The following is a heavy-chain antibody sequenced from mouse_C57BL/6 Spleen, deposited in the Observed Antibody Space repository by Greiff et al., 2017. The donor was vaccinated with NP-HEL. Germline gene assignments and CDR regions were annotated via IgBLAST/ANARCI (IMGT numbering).Heavy chain of an antibody. CDR3: ARRGTVVEDAMDY. CDR1: GYTFTSYG. J-gene: IGHJ4*01. Sequence: VKLMESGAELARPGASVKLSCKASGYTFTSYGISWVKQRTGQGLEWIGEIYPRSGNTYYNEKFKGKATLTADKSSSTAYMELRSLTSEDSAVYFCARRGTVVEDAMDYWGQGTSVTVSS. CDR2: IYPRSGNT. V-gene: IGHV1-81*01. D-gene: IGHD1-1*01.